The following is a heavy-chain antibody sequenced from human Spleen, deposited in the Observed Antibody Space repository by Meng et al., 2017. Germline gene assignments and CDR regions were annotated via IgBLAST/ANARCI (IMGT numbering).Heavy chain of an antibody. J-gene: IGHJ4*02. CDR2: LSWNSGRI. V-gene: IGHV3-9*01. Sequence: SLKISCAASGFTFDDYAMHWVRQAPGQGLEWVSGLSWNSGRIGYADSVKGRFTISRDNAKNSLFLEMHSLRPEDTALYYCVKEPAPGIAVYGKGFDYWGQGTLVTVSS. D-gene: IGHD6-19*01. CDR1: GFTFDDYA. CDR3: VKEPAPGIAVYGKGFDY.